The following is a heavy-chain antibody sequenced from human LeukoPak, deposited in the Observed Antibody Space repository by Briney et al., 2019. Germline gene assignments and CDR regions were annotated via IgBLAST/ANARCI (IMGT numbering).Heavy chain of an antibody. CDR3: ARGFNGYNPEHFDY. J-gene: IGHJ4*02. D-gene: IGHD5-24*01. CDR1: GGSINSYY. CDR2: IYYSGST. V-gene: IGHV4-59*01. Sequence: SETLSLTCTVSGGSINSYYWSWIRQPPGKGLEWIGYIYYSGSTNYNPSLKSPVTISVDTSKKQFSLKLSSVTAADTAVYYCARGFNGYNPEHFDYWGQGTLVTVSS.